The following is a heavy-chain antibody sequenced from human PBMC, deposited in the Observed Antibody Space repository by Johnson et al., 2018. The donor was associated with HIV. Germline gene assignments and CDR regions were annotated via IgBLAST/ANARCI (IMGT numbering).Heavy chain of an antibody. CDR3: ARDGGGRDAFDI. V-gene: IGHV3-30*04. CDR2: ISYDGSNK. D-gene: IGHD3-16*01. J-gene: IGHJ3*02. CDR1: GFTFSSYA. Sequence: VQLVESGGGVVPPGRSLRLSCAASGFTFSSYAMHWVRQAPGKGLEGVAVISYDGSNKYYADSVKGRFTISRDNSKNTLYLQMNSLGAEDTAVYYCARDGGGRDAFDIWGLGTMVTVSS.